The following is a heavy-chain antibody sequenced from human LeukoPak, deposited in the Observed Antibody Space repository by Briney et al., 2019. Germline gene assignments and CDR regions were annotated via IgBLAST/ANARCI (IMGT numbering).Heavy chain of an antibody. Sequence: GGSLRLSCAASGFTFSSYAMHWVRQAPGKGLEWVAVISYDGSNKYYADSVKGRFTISRDNSKNTLYLQMNSLRAEDTAVYYCARVISSWDAFDIWGQGTMVTVSS. CDR1: GFTFSSYA. V-gene: IGHV3-30-3*01. D-gene: IGHD6-13*01. CDR3: ARVISSWDAFDI. J-gene: IGHJ3*02. CDR2: ISYDGSNK.